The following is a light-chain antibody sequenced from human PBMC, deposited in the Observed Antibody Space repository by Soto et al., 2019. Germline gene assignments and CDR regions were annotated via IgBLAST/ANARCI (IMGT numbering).Light chain of an antibody. CDR3: XXXXXXSXYXV. J-gene: IGLJ2*01. Sequence: SYELTQPPSVSVAPGETATITCRGHNIGSVHWYQQNPGQAPVLVXSXXXXRXXXIPERFSGSNSGNTATLTVSRVEAGXXXXXXXXXXXXXSXYXVFGXGTKLTVL. V-gene: IGLV3-21*01. CDR2: XXX. CDR1: NIGS.